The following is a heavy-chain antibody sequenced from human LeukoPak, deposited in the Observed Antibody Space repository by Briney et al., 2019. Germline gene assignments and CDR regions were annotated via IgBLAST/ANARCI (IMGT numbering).Heavy chain of an antibody. CDR3: ARDDILTGSFDF. Sequence: PSETLSLTCTVSGGSISSTGYYWDWIRQPPGKGLEWIGNIYYSGINHYNPSLRSRVTISVDTSKNQFSLKVSSVTAADAAVYYCARDDILTGSFDFWGQGTLVTVSS. V-gene: IGHV4-39*02. D-gene: IGHD3-9*01. J-gene: IGHJ4*02. CDR2: IYYSGIN. CDR1: GGSISSTGYY.